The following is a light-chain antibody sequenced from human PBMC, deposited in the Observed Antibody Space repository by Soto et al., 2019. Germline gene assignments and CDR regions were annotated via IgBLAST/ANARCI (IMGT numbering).Light chain of an antibody. CDR2: GAS. CDR1: QSVSSN. Sequence: EIVMTQSPATLSVSPGERATLSCRASQSVSSNLAWYQQKPGQAPRLLIYGASTRATGIPARFSGSGSETEFTLTISSLQSEDFAVYCCQQYNNWPPAFGQGTKVEIK. V-gene: IGKV3-15*01. CDR3: QQYNNWPPA. J-gene: IGKJ1*01.